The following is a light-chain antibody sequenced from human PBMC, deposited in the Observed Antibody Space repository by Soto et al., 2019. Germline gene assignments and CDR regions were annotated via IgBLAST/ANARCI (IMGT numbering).Light chain of an antibody. J-gene: IGKJ1*01. CDR2: DAS. Sequence: EIVWTQPPATLSLSPGQPATFSCRASQSVSSYLAWYQQKPGQAPRLLIYDASNRATGIPARFSGSGSGTDFTLTISGLRSEDSAVYFCQQRSNWQTFGQGTKVDIK. CDR1: QSVSSY. CDR3: QQRSNWQT. V-gene: IGKV3-11*01.